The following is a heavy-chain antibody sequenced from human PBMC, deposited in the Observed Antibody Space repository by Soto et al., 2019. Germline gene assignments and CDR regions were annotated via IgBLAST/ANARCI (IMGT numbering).Heavy chain of an antibody. CDR1: GFTFSISA. V-gene: IGHV3-23*01. CDR3: AKVFHYYCYGMDV. J-gene: IGHJ6*02. CDR2: ISDSGDST. Sequence: EVQLLESGGGLVQPGGSLRLSCAASGFTFSISAMTWVRQAPGKGLEWVSAISDSGDSTYYADSVKGRFTISRDNSKNTLDLQMNSLRAEDTALYYGAKVFHYYCYGMDVWGQGTTVTVSS.